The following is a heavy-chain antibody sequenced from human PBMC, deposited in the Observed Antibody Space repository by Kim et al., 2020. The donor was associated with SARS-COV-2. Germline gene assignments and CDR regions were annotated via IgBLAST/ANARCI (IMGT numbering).Heavy chain of an antibody. CDR3: TTASRCTGWY. CDR2: LKSNGDSGTN. CDR1: GFTFSVAR. D-gene: IGHD2-8*02. V-gene: IGHV3-15*01. Sequence: GGSLRLSCAASGFTFSVARIDWVRRAPGKGLEWVGRLKSNGDSGTNDYAAHVRGSFSIARDDSSDTLYLDMHRPETEDTADCYGTTASRCTGWY. J-gene: IGHJ2*01.